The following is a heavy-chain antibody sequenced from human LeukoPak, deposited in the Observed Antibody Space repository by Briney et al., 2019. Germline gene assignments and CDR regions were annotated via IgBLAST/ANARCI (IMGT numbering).Heavy chain of an antibody. J-gene: IGHJ4*02. V-gene: IGHV3-23*01. Sequence: GGSLRLSCAASGFTFSSYAMIWVRQAPGKGLEWVSVITGNGGNTYYAASVKGRFTISRDNSKNTLYLQMNSLRAEDTAVYYCAKRHDVSGPTGYFDYWGQGTLVTVSS. CDR3: AKRHDVSGPTGYFDY. CDR2: ITGNGGNT. CDR1: GFTFSSYA. D-gene: IGHD3-22*01.